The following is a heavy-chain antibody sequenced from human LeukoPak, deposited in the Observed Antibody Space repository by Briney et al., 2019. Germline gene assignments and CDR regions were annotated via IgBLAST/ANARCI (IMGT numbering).Heavy chain of an antibody. V-gene: IGHV3-30*02. CDR1: GFTFSSYG. Sequence: GGSLRLSCAASGFTFSSYGMHWVRQAPGKGLEWVSFIQYDGSRKNYVDSVKGRFTISRDNSKNTLYLQMFSLRPEDTAVYFCAKDLILWGQGTVVTVSS. J-gene: IGHJ3*01. CDR2: IQYDGSRK. CDR3: AKDLIL.